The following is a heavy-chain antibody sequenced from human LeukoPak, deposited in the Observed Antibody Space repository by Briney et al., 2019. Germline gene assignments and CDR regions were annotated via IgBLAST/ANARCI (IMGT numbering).Heavy chain of an antibody. CDR2: IYYSGST. CDR1: GGSISSYY. J-gene: IGHJ4*02. CDR3: ARGTYGDSSDY. V-gene: IGHV4-59*01. D-gene: IGHD4-17*01. Sequence: SETLSLTCTVSGGSISSYYWSWIRQPPGKGPEWIGYIYYSGSTNYNPSLKSRVTISVDTSKNQFSLKLSSVTAADTAVYYCARGTYGDSSDYWGQGTLVTVSS.